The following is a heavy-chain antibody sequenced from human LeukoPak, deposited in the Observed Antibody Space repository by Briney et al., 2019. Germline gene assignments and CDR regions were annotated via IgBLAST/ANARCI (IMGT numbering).Heavy chain of an antibody. J-gene: IGHJ4*02. CDR2: ISYDGSNK. CDR1: GFTFSSYA. V-gene: IGHV3-30-3*01. D-gene: IGHD3-10*01. Sequence: PGGSLRLSCAASGFTFSSYAMHWVRQAPGKGLEGVAVISYDGSNKYYADSVKGRFTISRDNSKNTLYLQMNTLRAEDTAVYYCARGARDTMVRGVITVLAYWGQGTLVTVSS. CDR3: ARGARDTMVRGVITVLAY.